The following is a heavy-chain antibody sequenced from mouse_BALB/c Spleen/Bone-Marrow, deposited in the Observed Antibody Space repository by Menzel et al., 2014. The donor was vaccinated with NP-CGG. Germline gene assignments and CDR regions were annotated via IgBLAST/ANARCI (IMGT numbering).Heavy chain of an antibody. Sequence: QVQLQQPGAELVRPGASVKLSCKASGYTFTSYWMHWVKQRPXXGLDWIGXXNPSNGRTNYNEKFRSKATLTVDKSSSTAYMQLSSLTSEDSAVYYCARRXXXXXXXXXXXGQGTXLPVSS. V-gene: IGHV1S81*02. CDR2: XNPSNGRT. J-gene: IGHJ2*01. CDR3: ARRXXXXXXXXXX. CDR1: GYTFTSYW.